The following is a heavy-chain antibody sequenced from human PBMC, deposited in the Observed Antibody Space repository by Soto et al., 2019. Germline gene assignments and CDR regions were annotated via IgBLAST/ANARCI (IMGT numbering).Heavy chain of an antibody. Sequence: VVSLRLSCAASGFSLSDFDIHWVRQAPGKGPEWMAVMWFDGRSKYYADSVKGRFAISRYISKNTVSLQMNSLSAEDTAVDFCARGPKRGSRGSRTTTGYYSYGLDVLGQGTTVAVSS. J-gene: IGHJ6*02. CDR3: ARGPKRGSRGSRTTTGYYSYGLDV. CDR1: GFSLSDFD. D-gene: IGHD1-1*01. V-gene: IGHV3-33*01. CDR2: MWFDGRSK.